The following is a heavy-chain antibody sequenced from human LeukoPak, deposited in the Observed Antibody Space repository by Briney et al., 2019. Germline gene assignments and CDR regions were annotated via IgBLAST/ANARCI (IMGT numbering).Heavy chain of an antibody. J-gene: IGHJ4*02. V-gene: IGHV4-59*01. Sequence: SETLSLTCTVSGGSISSDYWSWIRQPPGKGLEWIGYIYYSGSTNYNPSLKSRVTISVDTSKNQFSLRLSSVTAADTAVYYCARGAGYSSSWYDKTFDYWGQGTLVTVSS. CDR2: IYYSGST. D-gene: IGHD6-13*01. CDR1: GGSISSDY. CDR3: ARGAGYSSSWYDKTFDY.